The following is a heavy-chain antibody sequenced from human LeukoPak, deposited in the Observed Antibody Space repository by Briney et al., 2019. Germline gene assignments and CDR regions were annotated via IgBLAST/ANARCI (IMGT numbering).Heavy chain of an antibody. CDR3: ARDPDPPYYYDSSGYYSN. V-gene: IGHV1-2*02. CDR1: GYTFTGYY. CDR2: IIPNSGGT. D-gene: IGHD3-22*01. J-gene: IGHJ4*02. Sequence: ASVKVSCKASGYTFTGYYMHWVRQAPGQGLEWMGWIIPNSGGTNYAQKFQGRVTMTRDTSISTAYMELSRLRSDDTAVYYCARDPDPPYYYDSSGYYSNWGQGTLVTVSS.